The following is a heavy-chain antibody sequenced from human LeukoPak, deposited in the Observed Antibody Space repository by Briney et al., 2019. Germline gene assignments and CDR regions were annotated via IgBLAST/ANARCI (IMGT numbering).Heavy chain of an antibody. CDR3: ARSDGSRDWYFDL. D-gene: IGHD1-26*01. CDR1: GFSFSSYE. CDR2: IYNGGGV. Sequence: GGSLRLSCAAPGFSFSSYEMTWVRQAPGKGLEWVSVIYNGGGVRYADSVQGRFTISRDVSKSTLSLHMNGLRAEDTAIYYCARSDGSRDWYFDLWGRGTLVTVSS. V-gene: IGHV3-53*01. J-gene: IGHJ2*01.